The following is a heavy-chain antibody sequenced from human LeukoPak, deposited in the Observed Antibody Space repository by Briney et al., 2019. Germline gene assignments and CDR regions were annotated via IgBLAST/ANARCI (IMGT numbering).Heavy chain of an antibody. CDR2: INPSGGST. D-gene: IGHD5-12*01. Sequence: ASVKVSCKASGYSFTSYYMHWVRQAPGQGLEWMGIINPSGGSTSYAQKFQARVTMTRDTSTSTVYMELSSLRSEDTAVHYCAREAGYSGYDYYFDYWGQGTLVTVSS. J-gene: IGHJ4*02. V-gene: IGHV1-46*01. CDR1: GYSFTSYY. CDR3: AREAGYSGYDYYFDY.